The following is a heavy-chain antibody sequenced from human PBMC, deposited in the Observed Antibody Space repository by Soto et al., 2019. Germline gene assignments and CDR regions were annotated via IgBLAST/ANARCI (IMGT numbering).Heavy chain of an antibody. D-gene: IGHD2-21*02. V-gene: IGHV3-21*01. J-gene: IGHJ5*02. CDR3: ARDLAHIVMVTAGDWFDP. CDR2: ISSSSSYI. CDR1: GFTFSSYS. Sequence: EVQLVESGGGLVKPGGSLRLSCAASGFTFSSYSMNWVRQAPGKGLEWVSSISSSSSYIYYADSVKGRFTISRDNAKNSLYLQMNSLRAEDTAVYYCARDLAHIVMVTAGDWFDPWGQGTLVTVSS.